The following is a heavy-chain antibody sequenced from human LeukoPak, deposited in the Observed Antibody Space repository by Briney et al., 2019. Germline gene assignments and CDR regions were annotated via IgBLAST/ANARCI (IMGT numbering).Heavy chain of an antibody. D-gene: IGHD6-13*01. CDR1: GFTFTTYG. CDR3: ARGGGKHSSSWYAYYYYYYGMDV. Sequence: ASVKVSCKASGFTFTTYGITWVRQAPGQGLEWMGWISAYNGNTNYAQKLQGRVTMTTDTSTSTAYMELRSLRSDDTAVYYCARGGGKHSSSWYAYYYYYYGMDVWGQGTTVTVSS. V-gene: IGHV1-18*01. J-gene: IGHJ6*02. CDR2: ISAYNGNT.